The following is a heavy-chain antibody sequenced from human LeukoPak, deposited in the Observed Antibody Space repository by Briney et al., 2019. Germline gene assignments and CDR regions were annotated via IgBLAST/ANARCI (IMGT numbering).Heavy chain of an antibody. V-gene: IGHV1-2*02. CDR3: AFFEYRSSSAHY. J-gene: IGHJ4*02. CDR2: INPNSGGT. CDR1: GYVFTAYY. D-gene: IGHD6-6*01. Sequence: SVKVPCKASGYVFTAYYIHWVPQAPGQRLEWMGWINPNSGGTKYAQKFQGRVTMTRDTSISTAYMELSRLRSDDTAVYYCAFFEYRSSSAHYWGQGTLVTVSS.